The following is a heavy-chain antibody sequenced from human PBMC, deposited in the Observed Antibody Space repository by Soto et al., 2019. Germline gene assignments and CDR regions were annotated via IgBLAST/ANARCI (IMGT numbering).Heavy chain of an antibody. CDR1: GFTFRNYA. CDR2: ISANSRNA. D-gene: IGHD2-21*01. J-gene: IGHJ4*02. Sequence: PGGSLRLSCAASGFTFRNYAMNWIRQAPGKGLEWLSSISANSRNAYSADSVKGRFTISRDRSKITLYLQLDSLRVEDTAIYFCAKDLSSLGWGSLGAPFDSWGQGTLVTVSS. V-gene: IGHV3-23*01. CDR3: AKDLSSLGWGSLGAPFDS.